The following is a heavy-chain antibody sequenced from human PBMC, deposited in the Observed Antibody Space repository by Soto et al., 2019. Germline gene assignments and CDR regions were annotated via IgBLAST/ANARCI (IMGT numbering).Heavy chain of an antibody. Sequence: QVQLVQSGAEVKKPGASVKVSCKASGYTFTSYDINWVRLATGQGLEWMGWMNPNSGNTAYAQKFQGRVTMTRNTSIRPAYMELSSLRSEDTSVYYCARLKQDYAVAWGQGTLVTVSS. CDR3: ARLKQDYAVA. CDR2: MNPNSGNT. D-gene: IGHD3-16*01. J-gene: IGHJ5*02. V-gene: IGHV1-8*01. CDR1: GYTFTSYD.